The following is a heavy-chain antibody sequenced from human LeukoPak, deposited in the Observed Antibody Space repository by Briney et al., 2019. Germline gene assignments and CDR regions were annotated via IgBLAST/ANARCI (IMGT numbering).Heavy chain of an antibody. CDR2: ISYDGSNK. D-gene: IGHD6-13*01. V-gene: IGHV3-30-3*01. CDR3: AREGYSSSRGNFDY. CDR1: GFTFSSYA. J-gene: IGHJ4*02. Sequence: PGGSLRLSCAASGFTFSSYAMHWVRQAPGKGLEWVAVISYDGSNKYYADCVKGRFTISRDNSKNTLYLQMNSLRAEDTAVYYCAREGYSSSRGNFDYWGQGTLVTVSS.